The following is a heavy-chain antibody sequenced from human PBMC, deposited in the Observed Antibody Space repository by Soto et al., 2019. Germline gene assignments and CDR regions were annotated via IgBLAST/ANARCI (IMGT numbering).Heavy chain of an antibody. CDR1: GGTFSSYT. CDR2: IIPILGIA. J-gene: IGHJ1*01. CDR3: ARGPSTGSYYMGRVEYFQH. V-gene: IGHV1-69*02. D-gene: IGHD3-10*01. Sequence: QVQLVQSGAEVKKPGSSVKVSCKASGGTFSSYTISWVRQAPGQGLEWMGRIIPILGIANYAQKFQGRVTIPADKSTSTAYMELSSLRSEDTAVYYCARGPSTGSYYMGRVEYFQHWGQGTLVTVSS.